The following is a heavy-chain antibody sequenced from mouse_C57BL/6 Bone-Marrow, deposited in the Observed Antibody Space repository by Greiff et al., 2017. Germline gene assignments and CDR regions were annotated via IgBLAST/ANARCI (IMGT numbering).Heavy chain of an antibody. V-gene: IGHV1-82*01. D-gene: IGHD4-1*01. Sequence: QVQLKESGPELVKPGASVKISCKASGYAFSSSWMNWVKQRPGKGLEWIGRIYPGDGDTNYNGKFKGKATLTADKSSSTAYMQLSSLTSEDSAVYYCARLGREGDYWGQGTTLTVSS. CDR2: IYPGDGDT. CDR3: ARLGREGDY. CDR1: GYAFSSSW. J-gene: IGHJ2*01.